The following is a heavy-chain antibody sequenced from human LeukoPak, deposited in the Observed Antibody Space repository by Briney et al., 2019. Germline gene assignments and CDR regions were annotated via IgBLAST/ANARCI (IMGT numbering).Heavy chain of an antibody. J-gene: IGHJ4*02. CDR3: ARELGYYDSSGYFRAPYYFDY. V-gene: IGHV3-72*01. Sequence: PGGSLRLSCAASGFTFSDHYMDWVRQAPGKGLEWGGRIRKKGNSYTTEYAASVKGRFTISRDDSKSPLYLQMRSLKTEDTAVYYCARELGYYDSSGYFRAPYYFDYWGQGALVTVSS. D-gene: IGHD3-22*01. CDR2: IRKKGNSYTT. CDR1: GFTFSDHY.